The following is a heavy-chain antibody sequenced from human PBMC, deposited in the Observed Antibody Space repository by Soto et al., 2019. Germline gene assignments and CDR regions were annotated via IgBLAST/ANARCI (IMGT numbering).Heavy chain of an antibody. Sequence: QVQLQQWGAGLLKPSETLSLTCAVYGGSFSGYYWSWIRQPPGKGLEWIGEINHSGSTNYNPSLKRRAXXLXDXXKNQFSLKLSSVTAADSAVYYCARGGSYSSGWFDPWCQGTLVTVSS. D-gene: IGHD6-19*01. CDR1: GGSFSGYY. V-gene: IGHV4-34*01. J-gene: IGHJ5*02. CDR3: ARGGSYSSGWFDP. CDR2: INHSGST.